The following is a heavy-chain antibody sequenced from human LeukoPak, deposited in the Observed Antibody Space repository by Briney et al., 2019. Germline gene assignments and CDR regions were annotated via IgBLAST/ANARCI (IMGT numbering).Heavy chain of an antibody. Sequence: PGGSLRLSCAASGFTFSSYGMPWVRQAPGKGLEWVAFIRYDGSNKYYADSVKGRFTISRDNSKNTLYLQMNSLRAEDTAVYYCAKDPYGDYDHHFDYWGQGTLVTVSS. CDR3: AKDPYGDYDHHFDY. J-gene: IGHJ4*02. D-gene: IGHD4-17*01. V-gene: IGHV3-30*02. CDR2: IRYDGSNK. CDR1: GFTFSSYG.